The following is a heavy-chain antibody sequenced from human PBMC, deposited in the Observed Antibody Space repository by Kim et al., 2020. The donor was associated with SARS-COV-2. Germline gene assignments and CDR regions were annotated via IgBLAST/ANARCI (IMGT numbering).Heavy chain of an antibody. V-gene: IGHV3-11*01. J-gene: IGHJ3*02. D-gene: IGHD3-10*01. CDR3: ARVHAAGRITMLRGGAFDI. CDR1: GFTFSDYY. CDR2: ISSSGSTI. Sequence: GGSLRLSCAASGFTFSDYYMSWIRQAPGKGLEWVSYISSSGSTIYYADSVKGRFTISRDNAKNSLYLQMNSLRAEDTAVYYCARVHAAGRITMLRGGAFDIWGQGTMVTVSS.